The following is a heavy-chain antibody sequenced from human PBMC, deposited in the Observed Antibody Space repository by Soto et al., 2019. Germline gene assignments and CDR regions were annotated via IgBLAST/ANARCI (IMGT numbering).Heavy chain of an antibody. J-gene: IGHJ2*01. Sequence: QVQLVQSGAEVKKPGSSVKVSCKASGGTFSSYAISWVRQAPGQGLEWMGGIIPIFGTANYAQKFQGRVTITADESTSTAYMELSNLRSEDTAVYYCARPTVYDSSGSDWYFDLWGRGTLVTVSS. CDR2: IIPIFGTA. CDR3: ARPTVYDSSGSDWYFDL. V-gene: IGHV1-69*01. D-gene: IGHD3-22*01. CDR1: GGTFSSYA.